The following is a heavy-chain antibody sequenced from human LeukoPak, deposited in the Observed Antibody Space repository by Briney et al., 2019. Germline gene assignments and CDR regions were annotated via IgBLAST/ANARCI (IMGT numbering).Heavy chain of an antibody. CDR2: ISSSSYI. J-gene: IGHJ4*02. V-gene: IGHV3-21*01. CDR3: ARKRRDGYNWDH. D-gene: IGHD5-24*01. CDR1: GFTFGSYS. Sequence: GGSLRLSCAASGFTFGSYSMNWVRQAPGKGLEWVSSISSSSYIYYADSVKGRFTISRDNAKNSLYLQMNSLRAEDTAVYYCARKRRDGYNWDHWGQGTLVTVSS.